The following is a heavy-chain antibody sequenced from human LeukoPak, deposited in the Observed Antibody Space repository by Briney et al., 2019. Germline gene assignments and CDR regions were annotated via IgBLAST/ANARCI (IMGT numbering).Heavy chain of an antibody. V-gene: IGHV3-23*01. J-gene: IGHJ3*01. CDR2: ISGSGGST. D-gene: IGHD2-2*01. Sequence: PGGSLRLSCAASGFTFSSYAMSWVRQAPGKGLEWVSAISGSGGSTYYAGSVKGRFTFSRDNSKNTLFLQMNSLRAEDTAVYYCAKRGGYCTRTNCYRVAFDFWGQGTMVTVSS. CDR3: AKRGGYCTRTNCYRVAFDF. CDR1: GFTFSSYA.